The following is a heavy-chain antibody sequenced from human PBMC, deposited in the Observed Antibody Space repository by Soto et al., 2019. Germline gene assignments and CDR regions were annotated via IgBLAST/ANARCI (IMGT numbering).Heavy chain of an antibody. Sequence: QVQLQESGPGLVRSSETLSLTCSVSGGSFTGDYWSWIRQPAGKGLQWIGRVFGNGAGAPIYNSLTKSSARMSADPTKRQFSLTLKSVTAADTAVYYCARDLPPFGGRRSPPTGAFEDWGQGIMVTVSS. CDR2: VFGNGAGAP. J-gene: IGHJ4*02. V-gene: IGHV4-4*07. CDR1: GGSFTGDY. CDR3: ARDLPPFGGRRSPPTGAFED. D-gene: IGHD2-15*01.